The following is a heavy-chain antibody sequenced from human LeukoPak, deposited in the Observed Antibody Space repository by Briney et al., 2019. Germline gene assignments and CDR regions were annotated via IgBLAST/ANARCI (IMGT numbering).Heavy chain of an antibody. Sequence: SVKVSCKASGGTFSSYAISWVRQAPGQGLEWMGRIIPILGIANYAQKFQGRVTITADKSTSTAYMELRSLRSDDTAVYYCARDPGGYSDYWGQGTLVTVSS. CDR2: IIPILGIA. CDR1: GGTFSSYA. D-gene: IGHD2-15*01. J-gene: IGHJ4*02. V-gene: IGHV1-69*04. CDR3: ARDPGGYSDY.